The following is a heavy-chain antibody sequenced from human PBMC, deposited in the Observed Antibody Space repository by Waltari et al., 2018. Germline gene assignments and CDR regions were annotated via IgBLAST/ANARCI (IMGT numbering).Heavy chain of an antibody. Sequence: QVQLQESGPGLVKPSETLSLTCTVSGGSISSYYWSWIRQPPGKGLEWIGYIYYSESTNYDPSPKGRVTISVDTSRNQFSLRLSSVTAADTAVYYCASGLGGSDYWGQGTLVTVSS. CDR3: ASGLGGSDY. D-gene: IGHD6-19*01. CDR2: IYYSEST. CDR1: GGSISSYY. V-gene: IGHV4-59*01. J-gene: IGHJ4*02.